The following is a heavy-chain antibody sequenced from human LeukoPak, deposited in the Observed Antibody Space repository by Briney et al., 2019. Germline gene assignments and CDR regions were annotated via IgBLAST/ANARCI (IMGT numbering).Heavy chain of an antibody. CDR1: GGSISSSSYY. J-gene: IGHJ4*02. V-gene: IGHV4-39*01. D-gene: IGHD6-19*01. CDR3: ARLEDSGWLIDY. CDR2: IYYSGST. Sequence: PSETLSLTCTVSGGSISSSSYYWGWIRQPPGKGLEWIGSIYYSGSTYYNPSLKSRVTISVDTSKNQFSLKLSSVTAADTAVYYCARLEDSGWLIDYWGQGTLVTVSS.